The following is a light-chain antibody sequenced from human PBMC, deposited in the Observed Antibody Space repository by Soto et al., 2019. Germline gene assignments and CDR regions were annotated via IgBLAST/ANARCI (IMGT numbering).Light chain of an antibody. V-gene: IGLV1-40*01. Sequence: QSVLTQPPSVSGAPGQRVTISCTGTSSNIGAGFDVHWYQQFPGAAPKLLIYSDNNRPSGVPDRFSGSKSGTSASLAITRPRAGDGAYYSCQSYDSSLGGSKVFGGGTKLTVL. CDR2: SDN. CDR3: QSYDSSLGGSKV. CDR1: SSNIGAGFD. J-gene: IGLJ3*02.